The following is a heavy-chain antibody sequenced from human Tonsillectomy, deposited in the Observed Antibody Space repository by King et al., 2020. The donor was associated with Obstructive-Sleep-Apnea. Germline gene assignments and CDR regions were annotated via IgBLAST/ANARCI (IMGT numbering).Heavy chain of an antibody. J-gene: IGHJ2*01. CDR3: ARVGGSYPDWYLDL. D-gene: IGHD1-26*01. CDR1: GGSIRSYY. V-gene: IGHV4-59*01. CDR2: IYYSGST. Sequence: QLQESGPGLVKPSETLSLTCTVSGGSIRSYYWSWIRQPPGKGLEWIGYIYYSGSTNYNPSLKSRVTISVDTSKNQFSLKLSSVTAADTAVYYCARVGGSYPDWYLDLWGRGTLVTVSS.